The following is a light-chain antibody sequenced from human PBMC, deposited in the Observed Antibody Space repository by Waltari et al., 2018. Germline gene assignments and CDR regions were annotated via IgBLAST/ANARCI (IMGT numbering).Light chain of an antibody. J-gene: IGKJ5*01. CDR1: QRVSSN. CDR3: QQYNNWPPIT. Sequence: EIVMTQSPATLSVSPGERATLSCRASQRVSSNLAWYQQKPGQAPGLLIYGASTRATGIPARFSGGGSGTEFSLTLSSLQSEDVAVYFCQQYNNWPPITFGQGTRLEI. CDR2: GAS. V-gene: IGKV3-15*01.